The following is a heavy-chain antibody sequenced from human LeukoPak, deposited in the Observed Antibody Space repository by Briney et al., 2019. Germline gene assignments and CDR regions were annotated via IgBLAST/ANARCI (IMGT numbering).Heavy chain of an antibody. CDR2: INESGST. V-gene: IGHV4-34*01. CDR3: ARGRITMVRGVISGCYYYTDV. CDR1: GGSFSGYY. D-gene: IGHD3-10*01. Sequence: SETLSLTCAVYGGSFSGYYWSWIRQPPGKGPEWVGEINESGSTNYNPSLKSRVTISVDTSKNQFSLKLRSVTAADTAVYYCARGRITMVRGVISGCYYYTDVWGKGTTVTVSS. J-gene: IGHJ6*03.